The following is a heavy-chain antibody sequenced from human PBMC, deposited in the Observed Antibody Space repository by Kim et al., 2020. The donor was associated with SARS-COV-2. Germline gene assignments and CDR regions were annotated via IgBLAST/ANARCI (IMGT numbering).Heavy chain of an antibody. V-gene: IGHV4-59*08. CDR2: IYYTGST. CDR3: ARRYSNYWYFDL. CDR1: GGSISSHY. J-gene: IGHJ2*01. Sequence: SETLSLTCTVSGGSISSHYWSWIRRPPGKGLEWIGYIYYTGSTNYNVSVKSRVTMSVDTSKNKFSLRLNSGTAADAAMYYCARRYSNYWYFDLWGRGTLVTVSS. D-gene: IGHD4-4*01.